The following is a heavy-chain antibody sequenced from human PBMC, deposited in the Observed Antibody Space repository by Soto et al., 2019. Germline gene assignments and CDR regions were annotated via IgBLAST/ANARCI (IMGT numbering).Heavy chain of an antibody. Sequence: EVQLVESGGGLVKPGGSLRLSCAASGFTFSSYSMNWVRQAPGKGLEWVSSISSSSSYIYYADSVKGRFTISRDNAKNSLYLQMNSLRAEDTAVYYCASAEYYYEPSGWYNWGQGTLVTVSS. CDR2: ISSSSSYI. V-gene: IGHV3-21*01. CDR1: GFTFSSYS. J-gene: IGHJ4*02. CDR3: ASAEYYYEPSGWYN. D-gene: IGHD3-22*01.